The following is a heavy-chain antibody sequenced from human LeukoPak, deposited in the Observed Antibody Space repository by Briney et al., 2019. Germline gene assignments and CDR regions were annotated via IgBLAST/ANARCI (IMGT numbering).Heavy chain of an antibody. D-gene: IGHD6-19*01. CDR2: IYHSGST. J-gene: IGHJ4*02. CDR3: AKDGAPYSTGWYY. V-gene: IGHV4-30-2*01. Sequence: PSETLSLTCAVSGGSISSGGYSWSWIRQPPGKGLEWIGFIYHSGSTYYNPSLKSRVTISVDRSKNQFSLKLSSVTAADTAVYYCAKDGAPYSTGWYYWGQGTLVTVSS. CDR1: GGSISSGGYS.